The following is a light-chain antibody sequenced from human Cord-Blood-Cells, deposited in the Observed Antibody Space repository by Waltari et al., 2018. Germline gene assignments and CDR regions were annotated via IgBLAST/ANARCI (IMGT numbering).Light chain of an antibody. Sequence: DIVMTQSPLSLPVTPGEPASISCRSSQSLLHSNGYNYLDWYLQKPGQSPQLLIYLGSNRASGGPDRFSGSGSGPDFTLKISRVEAEDVGVYYCMQALQTPYTFGQGTKLEIK. CDR3: MQALQTPYT. V-gene: IGKV2-28*01. J-gene: IGKJ2*01. CDR2: LGS. CDR1: QSLLHSNGYNY.